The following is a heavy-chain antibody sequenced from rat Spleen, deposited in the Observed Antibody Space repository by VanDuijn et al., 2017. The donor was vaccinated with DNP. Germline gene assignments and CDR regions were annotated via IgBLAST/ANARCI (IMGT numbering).Heavy chain of an antibody. CDR3: ARREFDYGGYGELGY. V-gene: IGHV5-25*01. Sequence: EVQVVQSGGGLVQPGRSLKLSCATSGFTFGDYYMSWVRQAPTMGLEWVASIRTRGGGTYYRDSVKGRFTVSRDNAISTLYLQMDSLRSEDTATYYCARREFDYGGYGELGYWGQGVMVTVSS. CDR1: GFTFGDYY. D-gene: IGHD1-11*01. J-gene: IGHJ2*01. CDR2: IRTRGGGT.